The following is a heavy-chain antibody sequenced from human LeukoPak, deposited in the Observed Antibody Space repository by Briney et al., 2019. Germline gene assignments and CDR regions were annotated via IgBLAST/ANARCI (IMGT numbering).Heavy chain of an antibody. J-gene: IGHJ4*02. CDR1: GFTFSDYY. D-gene: IGHD3-22*01. CDR2: ISGSSSYT. V-gene: IGHV3-11*06. Sequence: GGSLRLSCAASGFTFSDYYMSWIRQAPGKGLEWVSYISGSSSYTNYADSVKGRFTISRDNAKNSLYLQMNSLRAEDTAVYYCARETYYYDSSGSRALGYWGQGTLVTVSS. CDR3: ARETYYYDSSGSRALGY.